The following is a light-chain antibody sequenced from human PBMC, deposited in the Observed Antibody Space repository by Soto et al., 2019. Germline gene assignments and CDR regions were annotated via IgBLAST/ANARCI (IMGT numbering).Light chain of an antibody. CDR3: SSYTSTSTLYV. J-gene: IGLJ1*01. V-gene: IGLV2-14*01. CDR1: SSDIGFYNS. CDR2: EVS. Sequence: QSVLTQPASVSGSPGQSITISCTGTSSDIGFYNSVSWYQQHPGKAPKLMIYEVSNRPSGVSDRFSASKSGNTASLTISGLQDEDEADYYCSSYTSTSTLYVFGTGTKVTVL.